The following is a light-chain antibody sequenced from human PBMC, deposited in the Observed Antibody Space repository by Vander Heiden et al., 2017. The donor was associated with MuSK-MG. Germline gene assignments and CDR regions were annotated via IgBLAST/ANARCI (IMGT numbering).Light chain of an antibody. CDR2: DAS. V-gene: IGKV3-11*01. Sequence: EIVLTQSPATLSLSPGERATLPCRATQSVSSYLAWYQQKPGQAPRLLIYDASNRATGIPARFSGSESGTDFTLTISSLEPEDLAVYFCQQRSNWVTFGPGTKVDIK. CDR1: QSVSSY. J-gene: IGKJ3*01. CDR3: QQRSNWVT.